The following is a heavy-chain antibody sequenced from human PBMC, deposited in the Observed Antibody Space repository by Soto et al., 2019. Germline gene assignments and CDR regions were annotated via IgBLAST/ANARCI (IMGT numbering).Heavy chain of an antibody. J-gene: IGHJ5*02. D-gene: IGHD2-8*01. CDR2: IIPILGST. Sequence: QVQLLQSGAELRGPGSSVRVSCTPSGGTFVSSAFAWVRQAPGGKIEWMGGIIPILGSTKYAEKFRGRVTIRADESSRTAYLKLSCLTFDDPAVYFCAKKNPLGDSNTSWLDTWGQGIQVIVS. CDR3: AKKNPLGDSNTSWLDT. CDR1: GGTFVSSA. V-gene: IGHV1-69*01.